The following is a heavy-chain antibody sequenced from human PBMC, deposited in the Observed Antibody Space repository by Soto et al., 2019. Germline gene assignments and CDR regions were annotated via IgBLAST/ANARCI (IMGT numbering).Heavy chain of an antibody. CDR1: GGSFSGYY. Sequence: SETLSLTCAVYGGSFSGYYWSWIRQPPGKGLEWIGEINHSGSTNYNPSLKSRVTISVDTSKNQFSLKLSSVTAADTAVYYCARGGQWLRCLVNYYYYGMDVWGQGTTVTVP. D-gene: IGHD5-12*01. J-gene: IGHJ6*02. V-gene: IGHV4-34*01. CDR3: ARGGQWLRCLVNYYYYGMDV. CDR2: INHSGST.